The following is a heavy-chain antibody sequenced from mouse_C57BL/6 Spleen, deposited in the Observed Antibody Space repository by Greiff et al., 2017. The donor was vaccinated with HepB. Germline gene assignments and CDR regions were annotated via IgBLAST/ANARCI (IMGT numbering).Heavy chain of an antibody. D-gene: IGHD2-4*01. CDR1: GYAFSSSW. CDR3: ARYYDYDEGDYYAMDY. J-gene: IGHJ4*01. CDR2: IYPGDGDT. Sequence: VQLQQSGPELVKPGASVKISCKASGYAFSSSWMNWVKQRPGKGLEWIGRIYPGDGDTNYNGKFKGKATLTADKSSSTAYMQLSSLTSEDSAVYFCARYYDYDEGDYYAMDYWGQGTSVTVSS. V-gene: IGHV1-82*01.